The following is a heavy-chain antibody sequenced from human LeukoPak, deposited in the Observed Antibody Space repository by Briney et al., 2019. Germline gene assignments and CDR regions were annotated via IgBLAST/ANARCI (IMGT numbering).Heavy chain of an antibody. CDR1: GVSISSYA. J-gene: IGHJ4*02. Sequence: SETLSLTCTVSGVSISSYALSWIRQPPGKGLEWIGYIYYSGSTNYNPSLKSRVTISVDTSKNHFSLKLSSVTAAATAVYYCARDRGPDFYDSTGYYSLFYFWGQGTLVTVSS. D-gene: IGHD3-22*01. CDR2: IYYSGST. CDR3: ARDRGPDFYDSTGYYSLFYF. V-gene: IGHV4-59*01.